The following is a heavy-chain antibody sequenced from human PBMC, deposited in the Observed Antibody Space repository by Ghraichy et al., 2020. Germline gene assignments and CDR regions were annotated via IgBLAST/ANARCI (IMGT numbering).Heavy chain of an antibody. CDR3: TRDSYGSGKTADAFDT. J-gene: IGHJ3*02. CDR1: GFTFGDYA. V-gene: IGHV3-49*03. CDR2: ISNKAYGWTT. Sequence: GGSLRLSYTVSGFTFGDYAMSWFRQAPGKGLEWVGFISNKAYGWTTEYAASVKGRFSISRDDSKSIAYLEMNNLKTEDTAMYYCTRDSYGSGKTADAFDTWDQGTMVTVSS. D-gene: IGHD2-15*01.